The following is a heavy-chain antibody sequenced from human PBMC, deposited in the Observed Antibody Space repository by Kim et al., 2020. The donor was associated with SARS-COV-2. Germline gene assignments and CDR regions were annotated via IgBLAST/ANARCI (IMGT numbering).Heavy chain of an antibody. CDR2: IYYSGST. D-gene: IGHD5-12*01. Sequence: SETLSLTCTVSGGSISSGGYYWSWIRQHPGKGLEWIGYIYYSGSTYYNPSLKSRVTISVDTSKNQFSLKLISVTAADTAVYYCARNRNSGYDLTFDYWGQGTLVTVSS. J-gene: IGHJ4*02. V-gene: IGHV4-31*03. CDR1: GGSISSGGYY. CDR3: ARNRNSGYDLTFDY.